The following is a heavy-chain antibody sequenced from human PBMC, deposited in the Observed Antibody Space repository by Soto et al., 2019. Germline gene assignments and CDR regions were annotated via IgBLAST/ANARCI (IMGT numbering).Heavy chain of an antibody. J-gene: IGHJ6*03. CDR1: GGSISSSSYY. V-gene: IGHV4-39*01. CDR2: IYYSGST. CDR3: ATLGYCSGGSCYPTRGPPYYYMDV. D-gene: IGHD2-15*01. Sequence: SETLSLTCTVSGGSISSSSYYWGWIRQPPGKGLEWIGSIYYSGSTYYNPSLKSRVTISVDTSKNQFSLKLSSVTAADTAVYYCATLGYCSGGSCYPTRGPPYYYMDVWGKGTTVTVSS.